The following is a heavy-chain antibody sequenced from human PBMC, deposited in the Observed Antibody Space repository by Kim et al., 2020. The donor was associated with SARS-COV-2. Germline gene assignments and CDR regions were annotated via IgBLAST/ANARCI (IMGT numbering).Heavy chain of an antibody. D-gene: IGHD6-19*01. Sequence: SEILSLICAVSGGSISSSNWWSWVRQPPGKGLEWIGEIYHSGSTNYRPSLKSRVTISIDKSKNQFSLKLSSVTAADTAVYYCARDKDSSGWQDYWGQGTLVTVSS. CDR3: ARDKDSSGWQDY. CDR1: GGSISSSNW. V-gene: IGHV4-4*02. J-gene: IGHJ4*02. CDR2: IYHSGST.